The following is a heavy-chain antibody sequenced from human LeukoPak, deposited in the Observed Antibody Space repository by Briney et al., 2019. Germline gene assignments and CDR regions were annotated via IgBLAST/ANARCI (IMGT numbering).Heavy chain of an antibody. D-gene: IGHD3-22*01. V-gene: IGHV1-2*06. Sequence: ASVKVSCKASGYTFTGYYMHWVRQAPGQGLEWMGRINPNSGGTNYAQKFQGKVTMTRDTSISTAYMELRRLRSDDTAVYYCARDPYYYDSSGYYELDYWGQGTLVTVSS. J-gene: IGHJ4*02. CDR1: GYTFTGYY. CDR3: ARDPYYYDSSGYYELDY. CDR2: INPNSGGT.